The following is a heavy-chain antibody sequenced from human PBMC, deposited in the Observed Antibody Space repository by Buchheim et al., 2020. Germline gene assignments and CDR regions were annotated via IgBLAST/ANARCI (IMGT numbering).Heavy chain of an antibody. CDR3: ARDGPEGRDY. V-gene: IGHV4-61*08. CDR1: GASVSSGDYY. Sequence: QVQLQESGPGLVKPSETLSLTCSVSGASVSSGDYYWNWIRQPPGKGLEWVGYIYSSGSTNYKSSLESPVTISVDMSKNQFSLKLTSVTAADTAVYYCARDGPEGRDYWGQGTL. J-gene: IGHJ4*02. CDR2: IYSSGST. D-gene: IGHD1-14*01.